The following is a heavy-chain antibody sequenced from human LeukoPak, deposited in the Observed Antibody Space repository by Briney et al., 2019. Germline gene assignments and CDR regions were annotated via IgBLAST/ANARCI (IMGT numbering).Heavy chain of an antibody. J-gene: IGHJ3*02. CDR2: IYTSGST. CDR1: GGSISSYY. D-gene: IGHD4-17*01. Sequence: PSETLSLTCTVSGGSISSYYWSWIRQPAGKGLEWIGRIYTSGSTNYNPSLKSRVTMSVDTSKNQFSLKLSSVTAADTAVYYCAREGSSHDYGDYVDAFDIWGQGTMVTVSS. CDR3: AREGSSHDYGDYVDAFDI. V-gene: IGHV4-4*07.